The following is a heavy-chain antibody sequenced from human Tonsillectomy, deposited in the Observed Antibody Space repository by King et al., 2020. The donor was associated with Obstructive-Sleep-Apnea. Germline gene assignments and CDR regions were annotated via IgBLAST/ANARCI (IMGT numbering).Heavy chain of an antibody. Sequence: QLQESGPGLVKPSETLSLTCTFAGGSISSYYWSWIRHPPGKGLEGMWFIYYSGSTNYNPSLKRRVTISLDTSKNQFSLKLSSVTAADTAVYYCATDSSGWYDYWGQGTLVTVSS. CDR1: GGSISSYY. D-gene: IGHD6-19*01. J-gene: IGHJ4*02. V-gene: IGHV4-59*01. CDR2: IYYSGST. CDR3: ATDSSGWYDY.